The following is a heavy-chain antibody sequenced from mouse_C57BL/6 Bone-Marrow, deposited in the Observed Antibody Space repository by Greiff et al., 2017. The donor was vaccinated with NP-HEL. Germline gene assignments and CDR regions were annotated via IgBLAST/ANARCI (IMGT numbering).Heavy chain of an antibody. CDR1: GFTFSDYG. D-gene: IGHD1-1*01. V-gene: IGHV5-17*01. J-gene: IGHJ1*03. CDR3: ARGDYYGSRSYWYFDV. Sequence: EVMLVESGGGLVKPGGSLKLSCAASGFTFSDYGMHWVRQAPEKGLEWVAYISSGSSTIYYADTVKGRFTISRDNAKNTLFLQMTSLRSEDTAMYYCARGDYYGSRSYWYFDVWGTGTTVTVSS. CDR2: ISSGSSTI.